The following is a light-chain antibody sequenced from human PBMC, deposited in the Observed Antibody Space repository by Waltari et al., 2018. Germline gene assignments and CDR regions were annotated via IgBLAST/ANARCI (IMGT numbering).Light chain of an antibody. V-gene: IGLV3-19*01. CDR2: GKN. CDR1: ILRNYY. Sequence: SSEMTQDPAVSVALGQTVRITCQGYILRNYYSIRYQQKQGQAPVLVIYGKNNRPSGIPDRFSCSSSGNTASWTITGAQAEDEADYYCNSRDSSGNHPLVVFGGGTKLTVL. CDR3: NSRDSSGNHPLVV. J-gene: IGLJ2*01.